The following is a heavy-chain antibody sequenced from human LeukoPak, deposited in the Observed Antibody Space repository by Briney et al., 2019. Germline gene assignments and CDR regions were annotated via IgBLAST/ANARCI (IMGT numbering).Heavy chain of an antibody. CDR1: GGSISSSSYY. CDR2: IYYSGST. D-gene: IGHD6-13*01. Sequence: PSETLSLTCTVSGGSISSSSYYWGWIRQPPGKGLEWIGSIYYSGSTYYNPSLKSRVTISVDTSKNQFSLQLNSVTPEDTAVYYCARDQFARAQQLTRGGMDVWGQGTTVTVSS. V-gene: IGHV4-39*02. CDR3: ARDQFARAQQLTRGGMDV. J-gene: IGHJ6*02.